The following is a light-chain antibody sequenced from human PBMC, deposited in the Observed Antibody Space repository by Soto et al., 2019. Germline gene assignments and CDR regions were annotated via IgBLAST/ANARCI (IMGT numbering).Light chain of an antibody. CDR2: KAS. V-gene: IGKV1-5*03. CDR1: QSISSW. Sequence: DIQMTQSPSTLSASVGDRDTITCRASQSISSWLAWYQQKPGKAPKLLIYKASSLESGVPSRFSGSRSGTEFTLTISSLQPDDYATYSCQKYNSYLQTFVQVTKV. CDR3: QKYNSYLQT. J-gene: IGKJ1*01.